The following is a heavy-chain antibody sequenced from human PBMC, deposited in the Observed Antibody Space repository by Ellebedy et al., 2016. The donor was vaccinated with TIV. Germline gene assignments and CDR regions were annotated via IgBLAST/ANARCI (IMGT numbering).Heavy chain of an antibody. Sequence: MPSETLSLTCAVYGGSFSGYSWSWIRQSPGKGLEWIGEINHSGSTNYNPSLKSRLMISLDTSKKQFSLRLSSVTAADTAVYYCAAEGNTYAFDFWGQGTLVTVSS. V-gene: IGHV4-34*01. CDR2: INHSGST. CDR3: AAEGNTYAFDF. D-gene: IGHD5-18*01. J-gene: IGHJ4*02. CDR1: GGSFSGYS.